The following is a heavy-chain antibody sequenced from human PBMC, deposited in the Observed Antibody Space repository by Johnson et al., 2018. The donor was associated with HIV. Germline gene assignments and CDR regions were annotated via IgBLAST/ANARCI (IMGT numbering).Heavy chain of an antibody. V-gene: IGHV3-7*01. CDR2: IKQDGSEK. J-gene: IGHJ3*02. Sequence: VQLVESGGGLVQPGGSLRLSCGASGFTFSFYWMSWVRQAPGKGLEWVANIKQDGSEKYYVDSVKGRFTISRDNAKNSLYLQMNSLRAEDTAVYYCARDGYSSGWYGNDAFDIWGQGTMVTVSS. CDR1: GFTFSFYW. D-gene: IGHD6-19*01. CDR3: ARDGYSSGWYGNDAFDI.